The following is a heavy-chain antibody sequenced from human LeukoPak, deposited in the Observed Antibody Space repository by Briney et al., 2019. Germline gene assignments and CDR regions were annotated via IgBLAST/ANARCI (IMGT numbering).Heavy chain of an antibody. Sequence: SQTLSLTCAISGDSVSSNSAAWNWIRQSPSRGLEWLGRTYYRSKWYNDYAVSVKSRITINPDTSKNQFSLQLNSVTPEDTAVYYCARGRKGLYSYYRSVHWFDPWGQGTLVTVSS. CDR3: ARGRKGLYSYYRSVHWFDP. J-gene: IGHJ5*02. D-gene: IGHD5-18*01. CDR2: TYYRSKWYN. CDR1: GDSVSSNSAA. V-gene: IGHV6-1*01.